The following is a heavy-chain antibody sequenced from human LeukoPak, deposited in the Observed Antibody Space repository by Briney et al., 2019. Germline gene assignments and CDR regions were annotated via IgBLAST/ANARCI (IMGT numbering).Heavy chain of an antibody. CDR2: IYYSGST. D-gene: IGHD3-9*01. CDR3: AGSRLVIPDY. V-gene: IGHV4-39*01. Sequence: SETLSLTCTVSGGSISSSSYYWGWIRQPPGKGLEWIGSIYYSGSTYYNPSLKSRVTISVDTSKNQFSLKLSSVTAADTAVYYCAGSRLVIPDYWGQGALVTVSS. J-gene: IGHJ4*02. CDR1: GGSISSSSYY.